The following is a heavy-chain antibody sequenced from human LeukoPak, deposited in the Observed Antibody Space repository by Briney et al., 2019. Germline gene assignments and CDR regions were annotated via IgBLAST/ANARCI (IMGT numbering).Heavy chain of an antibody. J-gene: IGHJ4*02. Sequence: GASVKVSCKASGYTFTSYAMHWVRQAPGQRLEWMGWINAGNGNTKYSQEFQGRVTITRDTSASTAYMELSSLRSEDMAVYYCAREGGLLWSTRGYYFDYWGQGTLVTVSS. CDR3: AREGGLLWSTRGYYFDY. D-gene: IGHD2/OR15-2a*01. CDR2: INAGNGNT. CDR1: GYTFTSYA. V-gene: IGHV1-3*03.